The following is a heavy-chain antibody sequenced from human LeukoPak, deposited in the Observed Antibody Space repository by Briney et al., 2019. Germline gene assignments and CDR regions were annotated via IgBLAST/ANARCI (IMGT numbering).Heavy chain of an antibody. J-gene: IGHJ4*02. CDR2: ISGGGGTT. Sequence: GGSLRLSCAASGFTFSSYAMSWVRQAPGKGLEWVSLISGGGGTTYYADSVKGRFTISRDKSMSTVYLQMYSPRAEDTTVYYCAKDIVNSGPRGYFDYWGQGTLVTVSS. D-gene: IGHD6-19*01. CDR1: GFTFSSYA. V-gene: IGHV3-23*01. CDR3: AKDIVNSGPRGYFDY.